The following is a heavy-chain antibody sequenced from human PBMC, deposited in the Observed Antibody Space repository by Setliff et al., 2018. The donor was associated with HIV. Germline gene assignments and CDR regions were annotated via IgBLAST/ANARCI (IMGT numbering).Heavy chain of an antibody. CDR3: VRDTYCTGGSCYEGF. CDR1: GFTFSDFE. J-gene: IGHJ4*02. D-gene: IGHD2-15*01. V-gene: IGHV3-48*03. CDR2: IGSGDNTI. Sequence: LRLSCSASGFTFSDFEMNWVRQAPGKGLEWVAYIGSGDNTIFYADSVKGRFTISRDNARNSLYLQMNSLRAEDSALYYCVRDTYCTGGSCYEGFWGQGTRVTVSS.